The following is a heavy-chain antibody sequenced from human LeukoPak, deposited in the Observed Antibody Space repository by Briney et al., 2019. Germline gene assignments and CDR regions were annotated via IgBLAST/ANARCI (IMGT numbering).Heavy chain of an antibody. J-gene: IGHJ4*02. CDR3: ASAVEVDYYDSSGYYGTGNY. CDR2: ISGSGGST. CDR1: SDSIFSSNW. D-gene: IGHD3-22*01. Sequence: ETLSLTCAVSSDSIFSSNWWSWVRQAPGKGLEWVSAISGSGGSTYYADSVKGRFTISRDNSKNTLYLQMNSLRAEDTAVYYCASAVEVDYYDSSGYYGTGNYWGQGTLVTVSS. V-gene: IGHV3-23*01.